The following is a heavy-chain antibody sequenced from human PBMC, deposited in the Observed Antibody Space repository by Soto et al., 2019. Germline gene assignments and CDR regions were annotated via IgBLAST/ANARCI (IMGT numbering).Heavy chain of an antibody. CDR1: GGSIDSYY. J-gene: IGHJ3*02. V-gene: IGHV4-59*08. CDR3: ARQDPYYDILTGYSPRAFDI. D-gene: IGHD3-9*01. Sequence: SETLSLTCTVSGGSIDSYYWSWIRQPPGKGLEWIGYIYYSGSTNYNPSLKSRVTISVDTSKNQFSLKLSSVTAADTAVYYCARQDPYYDILTGYSPRAFDIWGQGTMVTV. CDR2: IYYSGST.